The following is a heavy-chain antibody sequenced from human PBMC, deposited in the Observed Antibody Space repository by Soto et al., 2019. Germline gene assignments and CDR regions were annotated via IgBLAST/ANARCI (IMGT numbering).Heavy chain of an antibody. J-gene: IGHJ5*02. V-gene: IGHV1-69*01. CDR3: ARGGEDGGNPDGWFDP. CDR2: IIPIFGTA. CDR1: GGTFSSYG. Sequence: QVQLVQSGAEVKKPGSSVKVSCKASGGTFSSYGISWVRQAPGQGLEWMGGIIPIFGTANYAQKFQGRVTITADESTGTAYMELGSLRSEDTAVYYCARGGEDGGNPDGWFDPWGQGTLVTVSS. D-gene: IGHD2-15*01.